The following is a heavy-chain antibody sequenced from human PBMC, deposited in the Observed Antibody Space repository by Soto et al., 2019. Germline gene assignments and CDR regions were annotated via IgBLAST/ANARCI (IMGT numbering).Heavy chain of an antibody. CDR3: AKHGTSTIFGVVIMYYFDY. J-gene: IGHJ4*02. CDR1: GFTFSSYA. D-gene: IGHD3-3*01. CDR2: ISGSGGST. V-gene: IGHV3-23*01. Sequence: GGSLRLSCAASGFTFSSYAMSWVRQAPGKGLEWVSAISGSGGSTYYADSVKGRFTISRDNSKNTLYLQMNSLRAEDTAVYYCAKHGTSTIFGVVIMYYFDYWGQGTLVTVSS.